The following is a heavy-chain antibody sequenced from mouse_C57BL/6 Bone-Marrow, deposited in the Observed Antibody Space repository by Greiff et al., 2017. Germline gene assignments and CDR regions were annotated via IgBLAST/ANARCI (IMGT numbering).Heavy chain of an antibody. CDR3: ALYPYAMDY. J-gene: IGHJ4*01. CDR2: IDPSDSYT. D-gene: IGHD2-1*01. CDR1: GYTFTSYW. Sequence: QVQLQQPGAELVMPGASVKLSCKASGYTFTSYWMHWVKQRPGQGLEWIGEIDPSDSYTNYNQKFKGKSTLTVDKSSSTAYMQLSSLTSEDSAVYDCALYPYAMDYWGQGTSVTVSS. V-gene: IGHV1-69*01.